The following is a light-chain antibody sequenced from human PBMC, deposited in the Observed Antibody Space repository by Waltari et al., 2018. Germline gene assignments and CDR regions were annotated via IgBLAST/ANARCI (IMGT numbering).Light chain of an antibody. V-gene: IGLV1-44*01. CDR3: AAWDDRMNGHWV. CDR2: RND. Sequence: QSVLTQPPSASGTPGPRVTISCSGSSSNIGDNVVNWYQQRPGKAPKLLIYRNDQRPSGVPDRFSASKSGTSASLAISGLQSEDEADYYCAAWDDRMNGHWVFGGGTKVTVL. J-gene: IGLJ3*02. CDR1: SSNIGDNV.